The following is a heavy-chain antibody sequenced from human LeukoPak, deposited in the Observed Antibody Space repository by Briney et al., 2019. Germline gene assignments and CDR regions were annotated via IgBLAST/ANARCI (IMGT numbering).Heavy chain of an antibody. CDR2: INPSGGST. Sequence: ASVKVSCKASGYTFISYYIHWVRQAPGQGLEWMGIINPSGGSTGYAQKFQGRVTMTRDTSTGTIYMELSSLRSEDTAVYFCARDSGTVSDAFDIRGQGTMVTVSS. D-gene: IGHD4-11*01. CDR3: ARDSGTVSDAFDI. CDR1: GYTFISYY. V-gene: IGHV1-46*01. J-gene: IGHJ3*02.